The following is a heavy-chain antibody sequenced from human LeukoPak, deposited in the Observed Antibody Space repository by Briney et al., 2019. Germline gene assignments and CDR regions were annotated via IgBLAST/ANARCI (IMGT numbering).Heavy chain of an antibody. CDR1: GFTFSSYG. Sequence: GGSLRLSCAASGFTFSSYGMSWVRQAPGKGLEWVSAISGSGGSTGYADSVKGRFTISRDNAKNSLYLQMNSLRAEDTALYYCARVAQWLVQYYFDYWGQGTLVTVSS. CDR3: ARVAQWLVQYYFDY. V-gene: IGHV3-20*04. J-gene: IGHJ4*02. CDR2: ISGSGGST. D-gene: IGHD6-19*01.